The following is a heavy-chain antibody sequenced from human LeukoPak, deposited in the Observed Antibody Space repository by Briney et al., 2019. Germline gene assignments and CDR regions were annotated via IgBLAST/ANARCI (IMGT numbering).Heavy chain of an antibody. CDR1: GFTFSSYA. J-gene: IGHJ6*02. CDR2: ISGSGGST. CDR3: AKCVNTAMVSSLYYYYGMDV. V-gene: IGHV3-23*01. Sequence: PGGSLRLSCAASGFTFSSYAMSWVRQAPGKGLEWVSAISGSGGSTYYADSVKGRFTISRDNSKNTLYLQMNSLRAEETAVYHCAKCVNTAMVSSLYYYYGMDVWGQGTTVTVSS. D-gene: IGHD5-18*01.